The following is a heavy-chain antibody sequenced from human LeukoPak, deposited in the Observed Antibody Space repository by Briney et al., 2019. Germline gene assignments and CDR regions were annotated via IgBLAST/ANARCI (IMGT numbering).Heavy chain of an antibody. V-gene: IGHV1-69*13. D-gene: IGHD3-3*01. CDR3: ARDNRRLRFRSFDI. Sequence: ASVKVSCKASGGTFSSYAISWVRQAPGQGLEWMGGIIPIFGTANYAQKFQGRVTITADESTSTAYMELSSLRSEDTAVYYCARDNRRLRFRSFDIWGQGTMVTVSS. CDR1: GGTFSSYA. J-gene: IGHJ3*02. CDR2: IIPIFGTA.